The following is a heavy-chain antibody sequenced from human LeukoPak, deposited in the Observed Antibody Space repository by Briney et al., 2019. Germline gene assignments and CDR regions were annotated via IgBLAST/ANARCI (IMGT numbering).Heavy chain of an antibody. CDR3: ASTYYCSGGSCYWNDY. Sequence: PSQTLSLTCTVSGGSISSGSYYWSWIRQPAGKGLEWIGRIYTSGSTNYNPSLKSRVTISVDTSKNQFSLKLSSVTAADTAVYYCASTYYCSGGSCYWNDYWGQGTLVTVSS. D-gene: IGHD2-15*01. CDR2: IYTSGST. CDR1: GGSISSGSYY. J-gene: IGHJ4*02. V-gene: IGHV4-61*02.